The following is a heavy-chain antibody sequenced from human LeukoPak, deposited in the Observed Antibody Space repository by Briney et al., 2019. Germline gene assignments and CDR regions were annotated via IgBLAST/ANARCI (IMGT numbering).Heavy chain of an antibody. CDR3: AKLPRIVAAGTEFDY. V-gene: IGHV3-23*01. CDR1: GFTFSSCA. D-gene: IGHD6-13*01. Sequence: GGSLRLSCAASGFTFSSCAMSWVRQAPGKGLEWVSAIGGSGGSTYYADSVKGRFTISRDNSKNTLYLQMNSLRAEDTAVYYCAKLPRIVAAGTEFDYWGQGTLVTVSS. CDR2: IGGSGGST. J-gene: IGHJ4*02.